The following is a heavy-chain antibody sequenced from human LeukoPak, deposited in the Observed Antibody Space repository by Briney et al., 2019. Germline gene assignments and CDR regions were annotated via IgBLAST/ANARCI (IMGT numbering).Heavy chain of an antibody. CDR2: TYYRSKWYN. CDR3: ARDLAGFGGYSYGMVDY. CDR1: GDIFSSNSAT. J-gene: IGHJ4*02. V-gene: IGHV6-1*01. Sequence: SQTLSLTCALSGDIFSSNSATWHWIRQSPSRGLEWLGRTYYRSKWYNDYALSVKSRITINPDTSKNQFSLPLNSVTPEDTAVYYCARDLAGFGGYSYGMVDYWGQGTLVTVSS. D-gene: IGHD5-18*01.